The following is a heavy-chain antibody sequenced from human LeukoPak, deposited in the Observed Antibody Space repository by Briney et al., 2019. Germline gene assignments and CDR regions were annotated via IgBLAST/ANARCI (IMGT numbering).Heavy chain of an antibody. V-gene: IGHV4-39*02. CDR2: IYYSGST. CDR3: ARDKSRTYGSADAFDI. CDR1: GGSISSSSYY. J-gene: IGHJ3*02. D-gene: IGHD3-10*01. Sequence: SETLSLTCTVSGGSISSSSYYWGWIRQPPGKGLEWIGSIYYSGSTYYNPFLKSRVTISVDTSKNQFSLKLSSVTAADTAVYYCARDKSRTYGSADAFDIWGQGTMVTVSS.